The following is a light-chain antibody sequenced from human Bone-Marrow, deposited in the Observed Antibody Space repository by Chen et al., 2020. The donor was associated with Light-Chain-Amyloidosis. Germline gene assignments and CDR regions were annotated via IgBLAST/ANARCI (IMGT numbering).Light chain of an antibody. J-gene: IGKJ2*01. CDR3: MQMVQIPQT. Sequence: DIVMTQSPLSLAVTPGEPASISCKSSQRLLHSSGLKYLDWYLQKPGQSPQLLIYLASNRAFGVPDRVSGSGSGTDFTLKISRVEAEDVGVYYCMQMVQIPQTFGQGTKLEIK. CDR2: LAS. V-gene: IGKV2-28*01. CDR1: QRLLHSSGLKY.